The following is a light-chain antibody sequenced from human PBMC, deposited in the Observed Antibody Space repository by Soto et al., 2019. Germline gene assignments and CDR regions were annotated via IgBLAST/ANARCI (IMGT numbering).Light chain of an antibody. CDR1: QSVSKW. CDR3: QHYNTYST. CDR2: KAS. J-gene: IGKJ1*01. V-gene: IGKV1-5*03. Sequence: DVQMTHSPSTLSASVGDTVTITCRTSQSVSKWLAWYQQKPGKAPKLLIYKASVLETGVPSRFSGSGSGTEFSLTISSLQSEDFATYYCQHYNTYSTFGQGTK.